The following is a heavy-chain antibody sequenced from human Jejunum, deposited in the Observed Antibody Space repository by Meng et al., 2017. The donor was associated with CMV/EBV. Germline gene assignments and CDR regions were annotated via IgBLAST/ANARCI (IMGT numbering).Heavy chain of an antibody. D-gene: IGHD5-18*01. V-gene: IGHV3-66*01. Sequence: GQLVEFGGGLVQPGESLGLSCAASGFSVSSNYMSWVRQAPGKGLEWVTLIYSGGTTFYADSVKGRFTISRDNSKNVLYLQMNSVRAEDTALYHCVRNLGYTYGLVSWGQGTLVTVSS. CDR1: GFSVSSNY. J-gene: IGHJ5*02. CDR3: VRNLGYTYGLVS. CDR2: IYSGGTT.